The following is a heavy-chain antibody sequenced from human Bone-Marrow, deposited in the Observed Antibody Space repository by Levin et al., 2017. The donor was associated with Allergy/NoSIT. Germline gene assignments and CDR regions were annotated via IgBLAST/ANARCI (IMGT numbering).Heavy chain of an antibody. Sequence: SQTLSLTFTVSGGSVSSDTYYWSWIRQPPGKGLEWIGYISSSGSTYYNPSLMSRVTISVHTSKNQFSLKLTSVTPADTAVYYCARDDYADFTGWVWGQGSLVTVSS. CDR2: ISSSGST. V-gene: IGHV4-61*01. J-gene: IGHJ4*02. CDR3: ARDDYADFTGWV. D-gene: IGHD4-17*01. CDR1: GGSVSSDTYY.